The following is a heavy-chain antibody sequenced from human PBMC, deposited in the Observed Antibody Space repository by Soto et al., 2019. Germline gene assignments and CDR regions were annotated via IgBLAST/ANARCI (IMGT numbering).Heavy chain of an antibody. V-gene: IGHV3-30-3*01. CDR2: ISYDGSNK. CDR1: GFTFSSYA. D-gene: IGHD5-18*01. J-gene: IGHJ4*02. Sequence: QVQLVESGGGVVQPGRSLRLSCAASGFTFSSYAMHWVRQAPGKGLEWVAVISYDGSNKYYADSVKGRFTISRDNSKNTLYLQMSSLRAEDTAVYYCARAAIEYSYGYEDYWGQGTLVTVSS. CDR3: ARAAIEYSYGYEDY.